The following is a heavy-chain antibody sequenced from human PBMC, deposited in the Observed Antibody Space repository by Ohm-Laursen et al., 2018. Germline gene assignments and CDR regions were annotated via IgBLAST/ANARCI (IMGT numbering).Heavy chain of an antibody. CDR3: VKDASAVTAYYYDC. Sequence: SSLRLSCTASGFTFSSYGMHWVRQAPGKGLEWVAVISYDGSNKYYADSVKGRFTISRDNSKNTLFLQINSLRAEDSAIYYCVKDASAVTAYYYDCWGQGTLVTVSS. J-gene: IGHJ4*02. D-gene: IGHD2-21*02. V-gene: IGHV3-30*18. CDR1: GFTFSSYG. CDR2: ISYDGSNK.